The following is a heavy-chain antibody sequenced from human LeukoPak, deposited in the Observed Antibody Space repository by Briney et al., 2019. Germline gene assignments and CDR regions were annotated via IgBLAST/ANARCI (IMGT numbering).Heavy chain of an antibody. CDR1: GGSFSGYY. Sequence: SETLSLTCAVYGGSFSGYYWSWIRQPPGKGLEWIGEINHSGSTNYNPSLKSRVTISVDTSKNQFPLKLSSVTAADTAVYYCAREATTLGIEDYWGQGTLVTVSS. CDR2: INHSGST. J-gene: IGHJ4*02. V-gene: IGHV4-34*01. D-gene: IGHD7-27*01. CDR3: AREATTLGIEDY.